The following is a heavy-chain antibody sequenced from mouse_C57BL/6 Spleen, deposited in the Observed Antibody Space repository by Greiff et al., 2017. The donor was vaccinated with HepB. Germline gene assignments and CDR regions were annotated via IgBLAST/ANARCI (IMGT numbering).Heavy chain of an antibody. CDR1: GFTFSDYG. D-gene: IGHD2-4*01. V-gene: IGHV5-15*01. CDR3: ARQGDYDYDEGAWFAY. J-gene: IGHJ3*01. CDR2: ISNLAYSI. Sequence: EVKLMESGGGLVQPGGSLKLSCAASGFTFSDYGMAWVRQAPRKGPEWVAFISNLAYSIYYADTVTGRFTISRENAKNTLYLEMSSLRSEDTAMYYCARQGDYDYDEGAWFAYWGQGTLVTVSA.